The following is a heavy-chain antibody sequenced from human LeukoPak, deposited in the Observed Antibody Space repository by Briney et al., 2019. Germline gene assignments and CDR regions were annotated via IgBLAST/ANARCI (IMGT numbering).Heavy chain of an antibody. CDR3: ASGAMATINRLVY. J-gene: IGHJ4*02. D-gene: IGHD5-24*01. V-gene: IGHV3-21*01. CDR1: GFTFSSYN. Sequence: GGSLRLSCAASGFTFSSYNMVWVRRARGKGLEWVSFISASGKDIYYADSVMGRFTISRDNAKNSLYLQMNSLRAEDTAVYYCASGAMATINRLVYWGQGTLVTVSS. CDR2: ISASGKDI.